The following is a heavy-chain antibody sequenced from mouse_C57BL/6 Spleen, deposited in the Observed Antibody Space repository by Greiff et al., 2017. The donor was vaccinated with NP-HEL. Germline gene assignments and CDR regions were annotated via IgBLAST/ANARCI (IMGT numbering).Heavy chain of an antibody. V-gene: IGHV3-6*01. CDR3: AREDSSPFDY. Sequence: EVQLQESGPGLVKPSQSLSLTCSVTGYSITSGYYWNWIRQFPGNKLEWMGYISYDGSNNYNPSLKNRISITRDTSKNQFFLKLNSVTTEDTATYYCAREDSSPFDYWGQGTTLTVSS. CDR1: GYSITSGYY. D-gene: IGHD3-2*02. CDR2: ISYDGSN. J-gene: IGHJ2*01.